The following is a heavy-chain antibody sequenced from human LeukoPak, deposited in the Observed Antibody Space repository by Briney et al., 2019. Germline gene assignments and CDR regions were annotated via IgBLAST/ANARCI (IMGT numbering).Heavy chain of an antibody. CDR1: GFTFSSYE. CDR3: EKDPPRYDYVWGSYRYASGDY. Sequence: GGSLRLSCAASGFTFSSYEMNWVRQAPGKGLEWVSYISSSGSTIYYADSVKGRFTISRDNSKNTLYLQMNSLRAEDTAVYYCEKDPPRYDYVWGSYRYASGDYWGQGTLVTVSS. V-gene: IGHV3-48*03. CDR2: ISSSGSTI. J-gene: IGHJ4*02. D-gene: IGHD3-16*02.